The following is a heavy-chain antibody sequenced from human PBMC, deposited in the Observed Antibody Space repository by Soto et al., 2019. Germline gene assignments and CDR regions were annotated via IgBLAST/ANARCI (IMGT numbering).Heavy chain of an antibody. D-gene: IGHD2-2*01. V-gene: IGHV1-69*01. J-gene: IGHJ6*02. CDR2: IIHISETT. Sequence: QVQLVQSGAEVKKPGSSVKVSCKASGGTFSSYAISWVRQAPGRGLEWMGGIIHISETTNYAQKFQGRVKITADEPTSTAYMELSSLRSEDTAMYYCARSQGSSTSLEIYYYYYYGMDVWGQGTTVTVSS. CDR1: GGTFSSYA. CDR3: ARSQGSSTSLEIYYYYYYGMDV.